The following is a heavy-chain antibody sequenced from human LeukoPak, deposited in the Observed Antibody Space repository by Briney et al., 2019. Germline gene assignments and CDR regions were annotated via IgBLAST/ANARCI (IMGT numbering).Heavy chain of an antibody. D-gene: IGHD2-15*01. J-gene: IGHJ4*02. CDR1: GYTFTSYG. CDR2: IDTHNGNT. CDR3: ARDGSGGGGYFDY. V-gene: IGHV1-18*01. Sequence: ASVKVSCKTSGYTFTSYGVSWVRQAPGQGLEWMGWIDTHNGNTNYAQKFQGRVIMTTDTSTSTAYMELKSLRSDDTALFYCARDGSGGGGYFDYWGQGTLVIVSS.